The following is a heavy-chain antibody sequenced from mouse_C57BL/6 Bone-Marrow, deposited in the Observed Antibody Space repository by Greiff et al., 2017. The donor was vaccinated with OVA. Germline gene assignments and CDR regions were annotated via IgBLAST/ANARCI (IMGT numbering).Heavy chain of an antibody. Sequence: QVQLQQPGAELVMPGASVKLSCKASGYTFTSYWMHWVKQRPGQGLEWIGEIDPSDSYTNYNQKFKGKSTLTVDKSSSTAYMQLSSLTSVDSAVYYCGYGSSYDWYFDVWGTGTTVTVSS. V-gene: IGHV1-69*01. J-gene: IGHJ1*03. CDR2: IDPSDSYT. CDR1: GYTFTSYW. CDR3: GYGSSYDWYFDV. D-gene: IGHD1-1*01.